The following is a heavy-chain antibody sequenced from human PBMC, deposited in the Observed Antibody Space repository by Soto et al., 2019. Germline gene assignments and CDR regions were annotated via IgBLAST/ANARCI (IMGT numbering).Heavy chain of an antibody. Sequence: GGSLRLSCAASGFTFSSYGMHWVRQAPGKGLEWVAVISYDGSNKYYADSVKGRFTISRDNSKNTLYLQMNSLRAEDTAVYYCAKEYDIVVVPAAVDAFDIWGQGTMVTVSS. J-gene: IGHJ3*02. CDR1: GFTFSSYG. CDR2: ISYDGSNK. D-gene: IGHD2-2*01. V-gene: IGHV3-30*18. CDR3: AKEYDIVVVPAAVDAFDI.